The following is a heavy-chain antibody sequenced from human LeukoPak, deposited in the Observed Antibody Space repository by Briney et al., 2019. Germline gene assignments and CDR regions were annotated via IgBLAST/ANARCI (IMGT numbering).Heavy chain of an antibody. D-gene: IGHD1-14*01. V-gene: IGHV3-53*01. CDR3: ARFITRSDAFDI. Sequence: GGSLRLSCAASGFTFSDHYMDWVRQAPGKGLEWVSVIYSGGSTYYADSVKGRFTISRDNSKNTLYLQMNSLRAEDTAVYYCARFITRSDAFDIWGQGTMVTVSS. CDR1: GFTFSDHY. J-gene: IGHJ3*02. CDR2: IYSGGST.